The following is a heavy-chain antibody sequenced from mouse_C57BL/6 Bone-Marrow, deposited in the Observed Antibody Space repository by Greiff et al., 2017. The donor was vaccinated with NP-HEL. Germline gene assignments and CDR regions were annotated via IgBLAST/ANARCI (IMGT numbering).Heavy chain of an antibody. CDR3: ASQPYYFDY. CDR2: IDPSDSYT. CDR1: GYTFTSYW. V-gene: IGHV1-50*01. J-gene: IGHJ2*01. Sequence: QVQLQQPGAELVKPGASVKLSCKASGYTFTSYWMQWVKQRPGQGLEWIGEIDPSDSYTNYNQKFKGKATLTVDTSSSTAYMQLSSLTSEDSAVYYCASQPYYFDYWGQGTTLTVSS.